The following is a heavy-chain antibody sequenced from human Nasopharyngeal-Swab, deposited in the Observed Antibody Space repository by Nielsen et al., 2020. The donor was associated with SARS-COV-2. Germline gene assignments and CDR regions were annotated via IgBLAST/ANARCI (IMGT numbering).Heavy chain of an antibody. CDR2: IKQDGSEK. Sequence: GESLKISCAASGFTFSSYWMSWVRQAPGKWLEWVANIKQDGSEKYYVDSVKGRFTISRDNAKNSLYLQMNSLRAEDTAVYYCARASGSSWDFDYWGQGTLVTVSS. CDR3: ARASGSSWDFDY. J-gene: IGHJ4*02. D-gene: IGHD6-13*01. CDR1: GFTFSSYW. V-gene: IGHV3-7*03.